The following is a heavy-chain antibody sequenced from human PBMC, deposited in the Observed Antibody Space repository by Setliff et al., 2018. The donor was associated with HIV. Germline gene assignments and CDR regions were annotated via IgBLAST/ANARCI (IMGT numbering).Heavy chain of an antibody. V-gene: IGHV1-2*02. J-gene: IGHJ4*02. D-gene: IGHD2-15*01. CDR3: ARGYCSGGSCYAPFDY. CDR2: INPNSGGT. CDR1: GYTFTGYF. Sequence: ASVKVSCKASGYTFTGYFMHWVRQAPGQGLEWMGWINPNSGGTNYAQKFQGRVTMTRDTSISTAYMELSRLRSDDTAVYYCARGYCSGGSCYAPFDYWGQGTLVTVSS.